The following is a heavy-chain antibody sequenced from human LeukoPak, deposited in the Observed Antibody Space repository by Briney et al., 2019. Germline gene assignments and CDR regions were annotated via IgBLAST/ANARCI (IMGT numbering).Heavy chain of an antibody. CDR1: GFTFSGDR. CDR2: IKQDGSEK. D-gene: IGHD6-19*01. CDR3: ARGYNSAWTA. Sequence: GGSLRLSCAASGFTFSGDRMTWVRQAPGKGLEWVADIKQDGSEKYYVDSVKGRFTISRDNGKTSLYVQMNSLRAEDTGVYYCARGYNSAWTAWGQGTLVTVSS. J-gene: IGHJ4*02. V-gene: IGHV3-7*01.